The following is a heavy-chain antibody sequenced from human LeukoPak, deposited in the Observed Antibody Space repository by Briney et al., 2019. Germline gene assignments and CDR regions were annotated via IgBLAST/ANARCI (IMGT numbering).Heavy chain of an antibody. J-gene: IGHJ5*02. CDR3: AKEATVTPGNVNWFDP. CDR2: INWNGGST. D-gene: IGHD4-17*01. Sequence: RSGGSLRLSCAASGFTFDDYGMSWVRQAPGKGLEWVSGINWNGGSTGYADSVKGRFTISRDNSKNTLYLQMNSLRAEDTAVYYCAKEATVTPGNVNWFDPWGQGTLVTVSS. CDR1: GFTFDDYG. V-gene: IGHV3-20*04.